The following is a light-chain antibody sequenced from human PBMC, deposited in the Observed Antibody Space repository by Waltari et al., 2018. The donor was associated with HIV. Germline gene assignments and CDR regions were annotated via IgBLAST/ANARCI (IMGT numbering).Light chain of an antibody. J-gene: IGLJ1*01. CDR1: KLGDKY. CDR3: QAWDSSTYV. Sequence: SYELTQPPSVSVSSGQTASITCSGDKLGDKYACWYQQKPGQSPVLVIYQDSQRPSGIPERFSGSNSGNTATLTISGTQAMDEADYYCQAWDSSTYVFGTGTKVTVL. V-gene: IGLV3-1*01. CDR2: QDS.